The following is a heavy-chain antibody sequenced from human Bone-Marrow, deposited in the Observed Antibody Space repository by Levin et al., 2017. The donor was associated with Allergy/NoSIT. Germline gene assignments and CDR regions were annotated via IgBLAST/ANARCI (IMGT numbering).Heavy chain of an antibody. CDR1: GGSINNYY. D-gene: IGHD3-10*01. V-gene: IGHV4-59*01. Sequence: SETLSLTCTVSGGSINNYYWNWIRRPPGKGLEWIGYIYYNGNTNYNPSLKSRVTISLDTSKNQVSLELSSVTAADTAVYYCARGPDYGPARCYHMDVWGKGTAVTVSS. J-gene: IGHJ6*03. CDR3: ARGPDYGPARCYHMDV. CDR2: IYYNGNT.